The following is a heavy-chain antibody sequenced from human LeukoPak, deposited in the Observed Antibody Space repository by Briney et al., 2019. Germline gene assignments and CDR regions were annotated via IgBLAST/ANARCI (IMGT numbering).Heavy chain of an antibody. Sequence: PSETLSLTRTVSGGSISDHYLSWLRQPAGKGLEWIGRMYVSGTTNYNPSLRSRVTMSMDTSNNQFSLKLRSVTAADTAVYYCARENYYDSSGYSEGMDVWGQGTTVTVS. V-gene: IGHV4-4*07. CDR1: GGSISDHY. J-gene: IGHJ6*02. CDR3: ARENYYDSSGYSEGMDV. CDR2: MYVSGTT. D-gene: IGHD3-22*01.